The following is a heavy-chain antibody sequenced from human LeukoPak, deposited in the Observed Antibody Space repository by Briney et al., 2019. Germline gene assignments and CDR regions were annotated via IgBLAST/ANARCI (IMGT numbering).Heavy chain of an antibody. CDR3: ARDYTATGGMDV. CDR1: GFTFSSYA. D-gene: IGHD2-21*02. Sequence: GGSLRLSCAASGFTFSSYAMSWVRQAPGKGLEWVSAISGSGGSTYYADSVKGWFTISRDNAKNSLYLQMNSLRAEDTALYYCARDYTATGGMDVWGQGTTVTVS. J-gene: IGHJ6*02. CDR2: ISGSGGST. V-gene: IGHV3-23*01.